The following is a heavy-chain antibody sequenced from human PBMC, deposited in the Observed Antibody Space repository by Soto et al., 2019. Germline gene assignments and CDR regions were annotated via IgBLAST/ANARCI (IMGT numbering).Heavy chain of an antibody. V-gene: IGHV3-33*01. CDR1: GFTFSSYG. CDR3: ARDAEDIVVVVAATRGNGMDV. CDR2: IWYDGSNK. Sequence: QVQLVESGGGVVQPGRSLRLSCAASGFTFSSYGMHWVRQAPGKGLEWVAVIWYDGSNKYYADSVKGRFTISRDNSKNTLYLQMNSLRAEDTAVYYCARDAEDIVVVVAATRGNGMDVWGQGTTVTVSS. J-gene: IGHJ6*02. D-gene: IGHD2-15*01.